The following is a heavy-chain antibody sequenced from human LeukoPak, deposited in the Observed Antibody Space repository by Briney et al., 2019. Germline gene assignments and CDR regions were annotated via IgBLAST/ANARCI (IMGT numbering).Heavy chain of an antibody. J-gene: IGHJ5*02. CDR3: VQEKRDISSTQGSVDA. CDR2: ISGSGGSR. V-gene: IGHV3-23*01. D-gene: IGHD2/OR15-2a*01. Sequence: GGSLRLSCAASGVIFSSYAMSWVRQAPGRGPEWVSVISGSGGSRYYANSVKGRFTISRDNSKNNLYLQMNRLRTEDTAVDNCVQEKRDISSTQGSVDAWGQGTLVPGSS. CDR1: GVIFSSYA.